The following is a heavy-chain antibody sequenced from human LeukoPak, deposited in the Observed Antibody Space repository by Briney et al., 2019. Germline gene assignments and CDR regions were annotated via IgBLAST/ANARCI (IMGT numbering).Heavy chain of an antibody. CDR3: ARGHWYHVH. Sequence: GGSLRLSCAASGFTFSSYSMNWVRQAPGKGLEWVSSISSSSSYTYYADSVKGRFTISRDNTRNSLDLQMNSLRAEDTALYYCARGHWYHVHWGQGTAVTVSS. V-gene: IGHV3-21*01. J-gene: IGHJ4*02. CDR2: ISSSSSYT. CDR1: GFTFSSYS. D-gene: IGHD6-13*01.